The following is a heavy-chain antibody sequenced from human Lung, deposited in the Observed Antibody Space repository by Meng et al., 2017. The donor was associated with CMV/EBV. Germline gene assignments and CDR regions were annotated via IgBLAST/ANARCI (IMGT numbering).Heavy chain of an antibody. CDR1: GFTFDSYG. Sequence: GGSXRLXCTASGFTFDSYGMNWVRQAPGKGLEWVPCITRRSDYIRYADSVKGRFTISRDNARNSLYLQMNSLRADDTAVYYCARPLYGDYEGGAFDIWGQGTMVTVSS. CDR2: ITRRSDYI. D-gene: IGHD4-17*01. V-gene: IGHV3-21*01. J-gene: IGHJ3*02. CDR3: ARPLYGDYEGGAFDI.